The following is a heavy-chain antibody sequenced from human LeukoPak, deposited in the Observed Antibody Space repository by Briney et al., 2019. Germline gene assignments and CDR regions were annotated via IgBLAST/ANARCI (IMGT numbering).Heavy chain of an antibody. J-gene: IGHJ2*01. CDR2: INPSGGST. D-gene: IGHD3-3*01. CDR1: GYTFTSYY. CDR3: ARDAFTIFGAVTISWYFDL. V-gene: IGHV1-46*01. Sequence: ASVKVSCKASGYTFTSYYMHWVRQAPGQGLEWMGIINPSGGSTSYAQKFQGRVTMTRDTSTSTVYMELSSLRSEDTAVYYCARDAFTIFGAVTISWYFDLWGRGTLVTVSS.